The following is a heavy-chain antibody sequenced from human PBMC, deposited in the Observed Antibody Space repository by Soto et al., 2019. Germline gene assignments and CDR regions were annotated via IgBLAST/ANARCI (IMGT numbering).Heavy chain of an antibody. D-gene: IGHD3-9*01. CDR3: ARGYDILTGPLYYFDY. V-gene: IGHV1-8*01. Sequence: GASVKVSCKASGYTFTSCDINWVRQATGQGLEWMGWMNPNSGNTGYAQKFQGRVTMTRNTSISTAYMELSSLRSEDTAVYYCARGYDILTGPLYYFDYWGQGTLVTVSS. CDR2: MNPNSGNT. J-gene: IGHJ4*02. CDR1: GYTFTSCD.